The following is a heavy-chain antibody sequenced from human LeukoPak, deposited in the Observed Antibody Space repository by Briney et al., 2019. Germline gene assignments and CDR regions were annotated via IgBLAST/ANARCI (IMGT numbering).Heavy chain of an antibody. D-gene: IGHD3-22*01. V-gene: IGHV1-46*01. CDR2: INPSGGST. CDR3: AADGPADLFDGSEDPPRDAFEI. J-gene: IGHJ3*02. CDR1: GYTFTSYY. Sequence: GASVKVSCKASGYTFTSYYMHWVRQAPGQGLEWMGIINPSGGSTSYAQKFQGRVTITADESTSTAYMELSSLRSEDTAVYYCAADGPADLFDGSEDPPRDAFEIWGQGTMVTVSS.